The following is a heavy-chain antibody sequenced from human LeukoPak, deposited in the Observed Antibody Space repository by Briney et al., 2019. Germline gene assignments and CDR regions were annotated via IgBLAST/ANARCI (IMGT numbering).Heavy chain of an antibody. Sequence: PSETLSLTCAVYGGSFSGYYWSWIRQPPGKGLEWIGEINHSGSTNYNPSLKSRVTISVDTSKNQFSLQLNSVTLEDTAVYYCAREREERSISYSNTFDYWGQGTLVTVSS. J-gene: IGHJ4*02. V-gene: IGHV4-34*01. CDR1: GGSFSGYY. CDR2: INHSGST. CDR3: AREREERSISYSNTFDY. D-gene: IGHD4-11*01.